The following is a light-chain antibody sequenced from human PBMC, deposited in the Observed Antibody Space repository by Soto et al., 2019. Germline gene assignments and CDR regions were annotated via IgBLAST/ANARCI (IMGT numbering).Light chain of an antibody. J-gene: IGLJ3*02. CDR1: SSNIGSNP. CDR3: AAWDDSLNGLWV. CDR2: GNN. Sequence: QSVLTQPPSASGTPGQRVTISCSGGSSNIGSNPVNWYQQLPGTAPTLLIYGNNQRPSGVPDRFSGSKSGTSASLAISGLQSEDEADYYCAAWDDSLNGLWVFGGGTKVTVL. V-gene: IGLV1-44*01.